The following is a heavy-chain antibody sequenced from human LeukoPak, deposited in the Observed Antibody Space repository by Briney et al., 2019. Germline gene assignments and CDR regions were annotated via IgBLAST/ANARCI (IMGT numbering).Heavy chain of an antibody. CDR2: IGTAGDT. CDR3: ARARGRGSGYYRFDY. J-gene: IGHJ4*02. Sequence: GGSLRLSCAASGFTFSSYDMRWVRQATGKGLEWVSAIGTAGDTYYPGSVKGRFTISRENAKNSLYLQMNSLRAGDTAVYYCARARGRGSGYYRFDYWGQGTLVTVSS. D-gene: IGHD3-22*01. V-gene: IGHV3-13*01. CDR1: GFTFSSYD.